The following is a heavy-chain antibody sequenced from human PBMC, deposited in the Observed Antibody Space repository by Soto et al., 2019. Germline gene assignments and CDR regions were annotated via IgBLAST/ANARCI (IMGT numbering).Heavy chain of an antibody. CDR2: INTNTGHP. Sequence: ASVKISSKASGYTFTSYAMNWLRQAPGQGLEWMGSINTNTGHPTYAQGFTGRFVFSLDTSVSTAYLQICSLKAEDTAVYYCARDSQYYDRWSGYSTYYYNGMDVSRQGHTV. D-gene: IGHD3-3*01. J-gene: IGHJ6*02. V-gene: IGHV7-4-1*01. CDR1: GYTFTSYA. CDR3: ARDSQYYDRWSGYSTYYYNGMDV.